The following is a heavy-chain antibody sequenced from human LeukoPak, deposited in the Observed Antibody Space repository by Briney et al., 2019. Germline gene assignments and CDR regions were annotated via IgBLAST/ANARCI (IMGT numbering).Heavy chain of an antibody. J-gene: IGHJ4*02. CDR2: IYYSGRT. Sequence: PSETLSLTCTVSGGSISSSSYYWGWLRQPPGTGLEWLGSIYYSGRTYYNPSLKSRVTISVDTSKNQLSLKPSSVTAADTAVYYCARRSSSWYYFDYWGQGTLVTVSS. D-gene: IGHD6-13*01. CDR1: GGSISSSSYY. CDR3: ARRSSSWYYFDY. V-gene: IGHV4-39*01.